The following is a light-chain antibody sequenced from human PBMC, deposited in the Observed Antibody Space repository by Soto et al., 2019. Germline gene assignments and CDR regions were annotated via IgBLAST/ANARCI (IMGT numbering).Light chain of an antibody. Sequence: EVVMTQSPDTLSVSPGERATLSCRASQSVSSNLAWYQQKLGQAPRLLIYGASTRATDIPPRFSGSGSGTEFTLTISRLEPEDFAVYYCQQYSSSPPITFGQGTRLEIK. V-gene: IGKV3-15*01. J-gene: IGKJ5*01. CDR3: QQYSSSPPIT. CDR1: QSVSSN. CDR2: GAS.